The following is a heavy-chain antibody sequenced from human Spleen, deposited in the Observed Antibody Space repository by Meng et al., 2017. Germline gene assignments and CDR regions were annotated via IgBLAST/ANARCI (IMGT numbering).Heavy chain of an antibody. D-gene: IGHD4-11*01. V-gene: IGHV1-46*01. CDR3: AGSNSRYYFDF. CDR2: ISPSGDSA. J-gene: IGHJ4*02. Sequence: QVQSGQCGAEVKRPGALVKVSCKASGHSFTSYNVHWVRQAPRQGLEWMGIISPSGDSASYTENFQGRVTITWDTSTSTVYMELSSLKSEDTALYYCAGSNSRYYFDFWGQGTLVTVSS. CDR1: GHSFTSYN.